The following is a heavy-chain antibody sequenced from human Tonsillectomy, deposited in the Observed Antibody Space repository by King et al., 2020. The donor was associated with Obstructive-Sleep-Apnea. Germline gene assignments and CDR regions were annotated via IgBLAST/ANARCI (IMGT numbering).Heavy chain of an antibody. Sequence: QLVQSGGGVVQPGRSLRLSCAASGFTFSSYAMHWVRQAPGKGLEWVAVISYDGSNKYYADSVKGRFTISRDNSKNTLYLQMNSLRAEDTAVYYCARPIQQWLPPFDYWGQGTLVTVSS. CDR3: ARPIQQWLPPFDY. CDR2: ISYDGSNK. J-gene: IGHJ4*02. CDR1: GFTFSSYA. D-gene: IGHD6-19*01. V-gene: IGHV3-30*04.